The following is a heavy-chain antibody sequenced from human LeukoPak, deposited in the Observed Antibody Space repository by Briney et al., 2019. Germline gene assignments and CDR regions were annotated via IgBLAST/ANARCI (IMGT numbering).Heavy chain of an antibody. V-gene: IGHV3-53*01. CDR1: GFNASSNY. CDR3: ARDKGGYYPDAFDI. J-gene: IGHJ3*02. CDR2: LSSGGDA. D-gene: IGHD3-22*01. Sequence: PGGSLRLSCAASGFNASSNYMSWVRQAPGKGLEWVSVLSSGGDAYYADSVKGRFTTSSDSSKNTLYLQMNSLTADDTAVYYCARDKGGYYPDAFDIWGQGTMVTVSS.